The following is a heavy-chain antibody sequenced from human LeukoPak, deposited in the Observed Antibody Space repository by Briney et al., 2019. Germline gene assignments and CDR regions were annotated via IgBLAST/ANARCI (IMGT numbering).Heavy chain of an antibody. J-gene: IGHJ4*02. CDR1: GFTLSSYG. CDR2: IRYDGSNK. D-gene: IGHD3-22*01. CDR3: AKDDYDSSGYYYKYFDY. Sequence: GGSLRLSCAASGFTLSSYGMHWVRRAPGKGLEWVAFIRYDGSNKYYADSVKGRFTISRDNSKNTLYLQMNSLRAEDTAVYYCAKDDYDSSGYYYKYFDYWGQGTLVTVSS. V-gene: IGHV3-30*02.